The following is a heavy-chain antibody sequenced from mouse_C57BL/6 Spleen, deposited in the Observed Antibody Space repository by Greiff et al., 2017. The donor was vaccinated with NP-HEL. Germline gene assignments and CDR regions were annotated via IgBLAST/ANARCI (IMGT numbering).Heavy chain of an antibody. CDR3: ARTPYDYDVDYAMDY. CDR1: GYSFTGYY. J-gene: IGHJ4*01. D-gene: IGHD2-4*01. V-gene: IGHV1-42*01. Sequence: EVQLQQSGPELVKPGASVKISCKASGYSFTGYYMNWVKQSPEKSLEWIGEINPSTGGTTYNQKFKAKATLTVDKSSSTAYMQLKSLTSEDSAVYYCARTPYDYDVDYAMDYWGQGTSVTVSS. CDR2: INPSTGGT.